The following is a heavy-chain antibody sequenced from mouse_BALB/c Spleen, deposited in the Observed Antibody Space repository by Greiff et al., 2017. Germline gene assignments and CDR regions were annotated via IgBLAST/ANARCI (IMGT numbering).Heavy chain of an antibody. Sequence: QVQLQQPGAELVKPGASVKLSCKASGYTFTSYWMHWVKQRPGQGLEWIGEINPSNGRTNYNEKFKSKATLTVDKSSSTAYMQLSSLTSEDSAVYYCARHGNYEDYYAMDYWGQGTSVTVSA. CDR1: GYTFTSYW. J-gene: IGHJ4*01. CDR2: INPSNGRT. D-gene: IGHD2-1*01. CDR3: ARHGNYEDYYAMDY. V-gene: IGHV1S81*02.